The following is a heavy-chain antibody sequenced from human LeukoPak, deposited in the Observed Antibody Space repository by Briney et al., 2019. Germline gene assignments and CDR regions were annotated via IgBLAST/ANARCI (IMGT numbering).Heavy chain of an antibody. CDR2: IIPIFGTA. Sequence: SVKVSCKASGGTFSSYAISWVRQAPGQGLEWMGRIIPIFGTANYAQKFQGRVTITTDESTSTAYMELSSLRSEETAVYYCASSSGYYGYFDYWGQGTLVTVSS. CDR3: ASSSGYYGYFDY. V-gene: IGHV1-69*05. CDR1: GGTFSSYA. D-gene: IGHD3-22*01. J-gene: IGHJ4*02.